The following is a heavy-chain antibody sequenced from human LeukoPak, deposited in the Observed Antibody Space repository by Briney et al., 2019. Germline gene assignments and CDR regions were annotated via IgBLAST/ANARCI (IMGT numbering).Heavy chain of an antibody. Sequence: GGSLRLSCAASGFTFSSYSMNWVRQAPGKGLEWVSSISSSSSYIYYADSVKGRFTISRDNAKNSLYLQMNSLRAEDTAVYYCARPLNAEYGSSLSWFYYFDYWGQGTLVTVSS. CDR3: ARPLNAEYGSSLSWFYYFDY. D-gene: IGHD6-13*01. V-gene: IGHV3-21*01. CDR2: ISSSSSYI. CDR1: GFTFSSYS. J-gene: IGHJ4*02.